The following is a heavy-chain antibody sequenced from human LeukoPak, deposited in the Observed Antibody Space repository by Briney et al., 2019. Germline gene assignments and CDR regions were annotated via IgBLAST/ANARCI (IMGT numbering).Heavy chain of an antibody. CDR3: ARDGGQQWLTNYYSYGMDV. D-gene: IGHD6-19*01. J-gene: IGHJ6*02. CDR2: IKTYNGVT. CDR1: GYTFTSYG. V-gene: IGHV1-18*01. Sequence: GASVKVSCKASGYTFTSYGINWVRQAPGQGLEWMGWIKTYNGVTNSAQNLQDRVTMTTDTSTGTAYMELRSLRSDDTAVYYCARDGGQQWLTNYYSYGMDVWGQGTTVTVSS.